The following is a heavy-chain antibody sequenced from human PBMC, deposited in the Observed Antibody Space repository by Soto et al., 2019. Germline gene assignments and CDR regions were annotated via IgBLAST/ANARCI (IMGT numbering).Heavy chain of an antibody. CDR1: GDCISSYY. CDR2: IYYSGAS. V-gene: IGHV4-59*13. Sequence: XATLSLTCTVCGDCISSYYWSWVRQPPGKGLEWIGYIYYSGASNSNPSLRRRISISVDTSKKQFSLQLTSVTAADTAVYFCTSGWNFDYWGQGALVTVSS. J-gene: IGHJ4*02. CDR3: TSGWNFDY. D-gene: IGHD6-19*01.